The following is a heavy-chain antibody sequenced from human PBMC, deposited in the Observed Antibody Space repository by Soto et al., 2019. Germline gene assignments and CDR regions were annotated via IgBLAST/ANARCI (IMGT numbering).Heavy chain of an antibody. CDR1: GVTFSSYS. D-gene: IGHD2-15*01. CDR2: ISSSSSTI. CDR3: AIDLNSRLFDY. Sequence: EVQLVESGGGLVQPGGSVRLSCAASGVTFSSYSMNWVRQAPGKGREWVSYISSSSSTIYYADSVKGRFTISRDNAKNSLYLQMYSLRAEDTAVYDCAIDLNSRLFDYWGQGTLVTVSS. J-gene: IGHJ4*02. V-gene: IGHV3-48*01.